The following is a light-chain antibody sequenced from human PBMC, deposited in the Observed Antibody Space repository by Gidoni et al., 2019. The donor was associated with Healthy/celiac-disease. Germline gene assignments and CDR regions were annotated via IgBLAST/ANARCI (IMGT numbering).Light chain of an antibody. CDR3: QSADSSGTSHVV. J-gene: IGLJ2*01. V-gene: IGLV3-25*03. CDR1: ALQKQY. CDR2: KDS. Sequence: SYELTQPPSVSVSPGQTARITCSGDALQKQYAYWYQQKPGQAPVLVIYKDSERPSGIPERFSGSSSGTTVTLTISGVQAEDEADYYCQSADSSGTSHVVFGGGTKLTVL.